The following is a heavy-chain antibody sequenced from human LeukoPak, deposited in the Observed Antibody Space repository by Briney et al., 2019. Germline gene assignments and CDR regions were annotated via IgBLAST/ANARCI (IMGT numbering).Heavy chain of an antibody. J-gene: IGHJ4*02. CDR2: INSDGSST. D-gene: IGHD3-22*01. CDR3: ARDWYYYDSSGIFDY. V-gene: IGHV3-74*01. CDR1: GFTFSSYW. Sequence: GGSLRLSCAASGFTFSSYWMHWVRQAPGKGLVWVSRINSDGSSTSYADSVKGRFTISRDNAKNTLYLQMNSLRAEDTAVYYCARDWYYYDSSGIFDYWGQGTLVTVSS.